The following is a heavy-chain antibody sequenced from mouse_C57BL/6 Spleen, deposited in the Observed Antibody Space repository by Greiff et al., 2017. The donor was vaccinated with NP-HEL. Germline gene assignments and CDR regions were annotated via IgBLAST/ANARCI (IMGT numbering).Heavy chain of an antibody. D-gene: IGHD1-1*02. CDR2: ISYDGSN. CDR3: ARAGSPGYWYFDV. CDR1: GYSITSGYY. Sequence: EVKLMESGPGLVKPSQSLSLTCSVTGYSITSGYYWNWIRQFPGNKLEWMGYISYDGSNNYNPSLKNRISITRDTSKNQFFLKLNSVTTEDTATYYCARAGSPGYWYFDVWGTGTTVTVSS. V-gene: IGHV3-6*01. J-gene: IGHJ1*03.